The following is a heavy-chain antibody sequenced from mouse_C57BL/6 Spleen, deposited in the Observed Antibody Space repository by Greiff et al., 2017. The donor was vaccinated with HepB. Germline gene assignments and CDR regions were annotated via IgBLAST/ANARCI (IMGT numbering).Heavy chain of an antibody. D-gene: IGHD6-2*01. Sequence: VQLQQSGAELMKPGASVKLSCKATGYTFTGYWIEWVKQRPGHGLEWIGEILPGSGSTNYNEKFKGNATFTADTSSNTAYMQLSSLATEDSAIYYCAGPALCYRPFAYWGQGTLVTVSA. V-gene: IGHV1-9*01. CDR2: ILPGSGST. CDR3: AGPALCYRPFAY. CDR1: GYTFTGYW. J-gene: IGHJ3*01.